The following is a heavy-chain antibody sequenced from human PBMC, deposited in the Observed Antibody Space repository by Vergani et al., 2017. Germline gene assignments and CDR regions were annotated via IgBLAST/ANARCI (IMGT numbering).Heavy chain of an antibody. Sequence: VQLVESGGGLVQPGGSLKLSCAASGFTFSGSAMHWVRQASGKGLEWVGRIRSKANSYATAYAASVKGRFTISRDNSKNTLYLQMNSLRAEDTAVYYCARGQGSGYSSDAFDIWGQGTMVTVSS. V-gene: IGHV3-73*01. CDR3: ARGQGSGYSSDAFDI. CDR2: IRSKANSYAT. D-gene: IGHD3-3*01. J-gene: IGHJ3*02. CDR1: GFTFSGSA.